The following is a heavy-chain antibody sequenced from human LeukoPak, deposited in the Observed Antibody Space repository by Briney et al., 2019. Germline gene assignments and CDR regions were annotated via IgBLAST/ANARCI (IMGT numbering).Heavy chain of an antibody. V-gene: IGHV3-23*01. CDR1: GFTFSSYA. Sequence: PGGSLRLSCAASGFTFSSYAMHWVRQAPGKGLEWVSAISGSGGSTYYADSVKGRFTISRDNSKNTLHLQMNSLRAEDTAVYYCAKDPIAVAGGGWFDPWGQGTLVTVSS. CDR2: ISGSGGST. D-gene: IGHD6-19*01. CDR3: AKDPIAVAGGGWFDP. J-gene: IGHJ5*02.